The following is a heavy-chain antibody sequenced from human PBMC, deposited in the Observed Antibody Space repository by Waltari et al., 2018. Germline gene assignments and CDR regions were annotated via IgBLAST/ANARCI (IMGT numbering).Heavy chain of an antibody. V-gene: IGHV5-51*01. CDR2: ISPGHPDT. CDR1: GYSFTSYW. J-gene: IGHJ6*02. CDR3: ARRDSSSWSYYYYYGMDV. Sequence: EVQLVQSGAEVKKPGESLKISCKGSGYSFTSYWIGWVRQMPGKGLEWMGTISPGHPDTRYSPAVQGQVTISSDKSISTAYLQWSSLKASDTAMYYCARRDSSSWSYYYYYGMDVWGQGTTVTVSS. D-gene: IGHD6-13*01.